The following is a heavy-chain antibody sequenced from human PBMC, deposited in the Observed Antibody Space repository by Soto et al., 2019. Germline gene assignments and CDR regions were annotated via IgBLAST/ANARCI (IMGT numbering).Heavy chain of an antibody. CDR3: ARVADSYDY. CDR1: GGSISSRAYY. Sequence: ETLSLTCSVSGGSISSRAYYWGWIRQPPGKGLESIGIISYSGSTYYSESLKSRVTISVDPSKNQLSLRLSSVAAADTAVYFCARVADSYDYWGQGTLVTVSS. V-gene: IGHV4-39*01. J-gene: IGHJ4*02. CDR2: ISYSGST.